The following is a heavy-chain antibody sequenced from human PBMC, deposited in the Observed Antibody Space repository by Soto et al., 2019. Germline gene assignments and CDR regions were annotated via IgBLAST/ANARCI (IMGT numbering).Heavy chain of an antibody. V-gene: IGHV3-30-3*01. CDR3: TRVGVGYSLGSGFDY. D-gene: IGHD5-18*01. CDR2: ISHDGNNK. J-gene: IGHJ4*02. Sequence: GGSLRLSCEVFGIGFSAYAMQWVRQAPGKGLEWVAAISHDGNNKYYADSVKGRSTISRDDFRKTLYVEVNSLRTEDTAVYYCTRVGVGYSLGSGFDYWGQGTRVTVSS. CDR1: GIGFSAYA.